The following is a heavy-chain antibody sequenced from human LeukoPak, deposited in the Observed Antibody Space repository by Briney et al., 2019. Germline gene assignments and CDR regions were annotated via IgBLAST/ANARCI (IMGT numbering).Heavy chain of an antibody. CDR2: FYSDGST. Sequence: GGSLRLSCAVSGFTVSSNYMNWVRQAPGKGLEWVSIFYSDGSTFYADSVRGRFTISRDNSKNTLFLQMNSLRAEDTVVYYCARAKRAADFFEGFDSWGQGTLVTVSS. V-gene: IGHV3-53*01. CDR3: ARAKRAADFFEGFDS. D-gene: IGHD6-13*01. CDR1: GFTVSSNY. J-gene: IGHJ4*02.